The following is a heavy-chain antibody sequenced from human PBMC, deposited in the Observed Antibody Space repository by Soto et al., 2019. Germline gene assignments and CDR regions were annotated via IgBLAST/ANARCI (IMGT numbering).Heavy chain of an antibody. V-gene: IGHV3-7*04. D-gene: IGHD3-16*02. CDR2: IKRDGTVT. Sequence: EVQLVESGGGLVQPGESLRLSCAASGFTFSAFWMTWLRQAPGKGLEWVANIKRDGTVTHYGDSVEGRCTLSRDNAQNSLFIQLNSLRPEDTAMYYCARDLSTPCEFFYDAFDVWGQGTFVTVSS. J-gene: IGHJ3*01. CDR3: ARDLSTPCEFFYDAFDV. CDR1: GFTFSAFW.